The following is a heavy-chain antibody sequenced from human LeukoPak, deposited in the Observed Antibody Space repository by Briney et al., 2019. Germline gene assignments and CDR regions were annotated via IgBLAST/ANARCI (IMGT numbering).Heavy chain of an antibody. CDR3: ARVATMVRVPLDALDI. J-gene: IGHJ3*02. D-gene: IGHD3-10*01. V-gene: IGHV3-48*03. Sequence: GGSLRLSCAASGFTLSSYGMHWVRQAPGKGLEWVSYISRSGSTRYYADSVKGRFTISRDNAKNSLYLQMNSLRAEDTAVYYCARVATMVRVPLDALDIWGQGTMVSVSS. CDR1: GFTLSSYG. CDR2: ISRSGSTR.